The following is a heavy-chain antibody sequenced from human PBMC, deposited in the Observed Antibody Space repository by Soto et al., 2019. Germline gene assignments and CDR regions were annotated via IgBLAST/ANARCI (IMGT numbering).Heavy chain of an antibody. CDR2: VSAGGDMT. CDR3: ARGDRGGSGSPASYYYSGVDV. Sequence: DVQLLESGGHLVQPGGSLRLSCAASGFTFSSYAMSWVRQAPGKGLEWVSSVSAGGDMTYYSDSVKGRFTISRDNSNNALFLQMNSLRIEDTALYYCARGDRGGSGSPASYYYSGVDVGGQGATVTVS. CDR1: GFTFSSYA. V-gene: IGHV3-23*01. J-gene: IGHJ6*02. D-gene: IGHD3-10*01.